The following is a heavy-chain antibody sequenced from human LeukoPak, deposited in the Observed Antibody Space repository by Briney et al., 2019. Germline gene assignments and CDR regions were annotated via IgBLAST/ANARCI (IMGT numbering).Heavy chain of an antibody. V-gene: IGHV4-61*02. CDR2: IYTSGST. J-gene: IGHJ5*02. Sequence: SQTLSLTCTVSGGSISSGSYYWSWIRQPAGKGLEWIGRIYTSGSTNYNPSLKGRVTISVDTSKNQFSLKLSSVTAADTAVYYCARGVGPYNWFDPWGQGTLVTVSS. CDR3: ARGVGPYNWFDP. CDR1: GGSISSGSYY. D-gene: IGHD2-15*01.